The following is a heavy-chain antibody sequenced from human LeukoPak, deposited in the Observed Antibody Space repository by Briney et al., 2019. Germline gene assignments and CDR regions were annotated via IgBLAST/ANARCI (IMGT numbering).Heavy chain of an antibody. D-gene: IGHD2-2*01. J-gene: IGHJ4*02. Sequence: GGSLRLSCGASGFTFSNYWMSWVRQAPGKGLEWVANIKQDGSEKYYVDSVKGRFTISRDNAKNSLYLQMNSLRAEDTAVYYCARDGREGYCSSTSCPFDYWGQGTLVTVSS. V-gene: IGHV3-7*03. CDR2: IKQDGSEK. CDR3: ARDGREGYCSSTSCPFDY. CDR1: GFTFSNYW.